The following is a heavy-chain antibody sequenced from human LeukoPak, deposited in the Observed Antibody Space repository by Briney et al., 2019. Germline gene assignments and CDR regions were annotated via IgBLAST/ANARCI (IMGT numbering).Heavy chain of an antibody. CDR2: VSGSGGTT. CDR1: GXTFSRHA. J-gene: IGHJ6*02. V-gene: IGHV3-23*01. CDR3: AGQIGMDV. Sequence: GGSLRLSCAASGXTFSRHAMSWVRQAPGKGLEWVTAVSGSGGTTKYADAVKGRFTISRDNSNNTLYLQMNSLRAEDTAVYYCAGQIGMDVWGQGTTVTVSS.